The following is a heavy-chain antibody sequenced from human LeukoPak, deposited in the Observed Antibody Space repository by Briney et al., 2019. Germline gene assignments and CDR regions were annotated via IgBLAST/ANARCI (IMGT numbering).Heavy chain of an antibody. Sequence: GGSLGLSCAASGFTFDDYAMHWVRQAPGRGLEWVSGISWNSGSIGYADSVKGRFTISRDNAKNSLYLQMNSLRTEDTALYYCAKAVAVVPASFDYWGQGTLVTVSS. V-gene: IGHV3-9*01. CDR2: ISWNSGSI. CDR3: AKAVAVVPASFDY. D-gene: IGHD2-2*01. J-gene: IGHJ4*02. CDR1: GFTFDDYA.